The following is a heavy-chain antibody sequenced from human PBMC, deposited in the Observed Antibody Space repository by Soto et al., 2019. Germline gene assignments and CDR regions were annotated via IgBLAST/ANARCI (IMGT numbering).Heavy chain of an antibody. CDR2: ISAYNGNT. D-gene: IGHD3-3*01. CDR3: ARDYDFWSGYYSNYGMDV. CDR1: GYTFTSYG. V-gene: IGHV1-18*04. J-gene: IGHJ6*02. Sequence: SVKVSCRASGYTFTSYGISWVRQAPVQGLEWVGWISAYNGNTNYAQKLQGRVTMTTDTSTSTAYMELRRLRSDDTAVYYCARDYDFWSGYYSNYGMDVWGQGTTVTVSS.